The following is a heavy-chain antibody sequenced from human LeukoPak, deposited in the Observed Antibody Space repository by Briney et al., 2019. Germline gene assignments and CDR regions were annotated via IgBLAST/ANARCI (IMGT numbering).Heavy chain of an antibody. CDR2: INSDGINT. D-gene: IGHD6-13*01. CDR3: ARDVEMYSSTWSDAFDI. Sequence: GGSLRLSCAASGFTFSNYWMHWVRQAPGKGLVWVSRINSDGINTSYADSVKGRFTISRDNAKNTLNLQMNSLRVEDTAVYYCARDVEMYSSTWSDAFDIWGQGTMVTVSS. CDR1: GFTFSNYW. V-gene: IGHV3-74*01. J-gene: IGHJ3*02.